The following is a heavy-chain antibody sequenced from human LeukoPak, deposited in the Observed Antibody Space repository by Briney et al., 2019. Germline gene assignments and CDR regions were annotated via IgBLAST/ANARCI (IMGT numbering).Heavy chain of an antibody. V-gene: IGHV3-23*01. CDR2: ISGSGGST. CDR3: ATTYSSGWSPAVYYFDY. CDR1: GFTFSSYA. D-gene: IGHD6-19*01. J-gene: IGHJ4*02. Sequence: GGSLRLSCAASGFTFSSYAMSWVRQAPGKGLERVSAISGSGGSTYYADSVKGRFTISRDNSKNTLYLQMNSLRAEDTAVYYCATTYSSGWSPAVYYFDYWGQGTLVTVSS.